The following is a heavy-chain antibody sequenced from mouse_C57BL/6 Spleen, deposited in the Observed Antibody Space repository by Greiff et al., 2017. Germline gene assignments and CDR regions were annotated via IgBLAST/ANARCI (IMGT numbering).Heavy chain of an antibody. V-gene: IGHV1-26*01. J-gene: IGHJ1*03. CDR1: GYTFTDYY. CDR2: INPNNGGT. D-gene: IGHD4-1*01. Sequence: EVKLQQSGPELVKPGASVKISCKASGYTFTDYYMNWVKQSHGKSLEWIGDINPNNGGTSYNQKFKGKATFTVDKSSSTAYMELRSLTSADSAVYYCARTGTDWYFDVWGTGTTVTVSS. CDR3: ARTGTDWYFDV.